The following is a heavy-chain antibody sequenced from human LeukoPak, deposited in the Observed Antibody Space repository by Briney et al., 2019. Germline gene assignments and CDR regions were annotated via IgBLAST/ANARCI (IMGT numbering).Heavy chain of an antibody. CDR2: IYYSGST. V-gene: IGHV4-59*01. Sequence: SETLSLTCTVSGGSISSYYWSWIRQPPGKGPEWIGYIYYSGSTNYNPSLKSRVTISVDTSKNQFSLKLSSVTAADTAVYYCARPYSSSWYGMGYNWFDPWGQGTLVTVSS. CDR1: GGSISSYY. CDR3: ARPYSSSWYGMGYNWFDP. J-gene: IGHJ5*02. D-gene: IGHD6-13*01.